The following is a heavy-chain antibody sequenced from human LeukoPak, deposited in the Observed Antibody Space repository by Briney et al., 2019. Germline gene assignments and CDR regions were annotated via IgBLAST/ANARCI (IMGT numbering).Heavy chain of an antibody. Sequence: SETLSLTCTVSGGSISSYYWSWIRQPPGKGLEWIGYIYYSGSTNYNPSLKSRVTISVDTSKNQFSLKLSSVTAADTAVYYCARAVPDRLNHALYGMDVWGQGTTVTVSS. CDR1: GGSISSYY. J-gene: IGHJ6*02. CDR2: IYYSGST. V-gene: IGHV4-59*08. CDR3: ARAVPDRLNHALYGMDV.